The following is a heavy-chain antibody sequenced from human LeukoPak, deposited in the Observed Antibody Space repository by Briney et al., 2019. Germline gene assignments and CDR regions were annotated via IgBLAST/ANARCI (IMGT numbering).Heavy chain of an antibody. Sequence: KPSGTLSLTCSVSGDSIAATSYYWAWIRQPPGKGLEWIGSIYYSGNTNYDPSLQSRVTISVDTSKNQFSLSLSSVTAADTAVYYCARQIRYTYDPNWFHPWGQGTLVTVSS. CDR3: ARQIRYTYDPNWFHP. CDR1: GDSIAATSYY. D-gene: IGHD5-12*01. J-gene: IGHJ5*02. V-gene: IGHV4-39*01. CDR2: IYYSGNT.